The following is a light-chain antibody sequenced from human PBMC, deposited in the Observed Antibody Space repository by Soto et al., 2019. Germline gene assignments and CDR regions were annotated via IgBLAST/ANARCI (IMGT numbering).Light chain of an antibody. V-gene: IGKV3-20*01. CDR3: QQYGSSQIT. CDR1: HSVTRY. CDR2: DAS. J-gene: IGKJ5*01. Sequence: EIVLTQSPGTLSVSPGERATLSCSASHSVTRYVAGYQQKPGQAPRLLISDASGRATGIPDRFSGSGSETDFSLTINRLEPEDFAVYLCQQYGSSQITFGQGTRLEIK.